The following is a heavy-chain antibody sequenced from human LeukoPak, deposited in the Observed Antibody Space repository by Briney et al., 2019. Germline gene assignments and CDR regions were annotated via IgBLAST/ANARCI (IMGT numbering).Heavy chain of an antibody. V-gene: IGHV3-7*01. CDR3: ARDGYKDRYFDY. CDR1: GFTFTNYW. D-gene: IGHD5-24*01. CDR2: MKQDENEK. Sequence: PGGSPRLSCTASGFTFTNYWMSWVRQAPGKGLEWVANMKQDENEKHYVDSVRGRFTISRDNAKNSVFLQMNSLRAEDTAVYYCARDGYKDRYFDYWGQGTLVTVSA. J-gene: IGHJ4*02.